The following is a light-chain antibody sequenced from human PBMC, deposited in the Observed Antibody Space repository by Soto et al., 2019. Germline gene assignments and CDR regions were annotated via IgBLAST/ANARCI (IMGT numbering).Light chain of an antibody. CDR1: RSVSSY. V-gene: IGKV3-11*01. CDR2: DAS. J-gene: IGKJ2*01. CDR3: QQGSNWYT. Sequence: EIVLTQSPATLSLSPGERATLSCRASRSVSSYLAWYQQKPGQALRLLIYDASNRAAGIPARFSGSGSGTVFTLTISSLAPEDFALYYCQQGSNWYTFGQGTKLEIK.